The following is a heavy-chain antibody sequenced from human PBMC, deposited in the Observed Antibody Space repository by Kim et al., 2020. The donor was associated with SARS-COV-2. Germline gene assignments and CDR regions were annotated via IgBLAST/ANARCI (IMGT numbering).Heavy chain of an antibody. V-gene: IGHV3-21*01. CDR3: ARELGRTYYYDSSGQGAPRVYPRDY. CDR1: GFTFSSYS. D-gene: IGHD3-22*01. CDR2: ISSSSSYI. J-gene: IGHJ4*02. Sequence: GGSLRLSCAASGFTFSSYSMNWVRQAPGKGLEWVSSISSSSSYIYYADSVKGRFTISRDNAKNSLYLQMNSLRAEDTAVYYCARELGRTYYYDSSGQGAPRVYPRDYWGQGTLVTVSS.